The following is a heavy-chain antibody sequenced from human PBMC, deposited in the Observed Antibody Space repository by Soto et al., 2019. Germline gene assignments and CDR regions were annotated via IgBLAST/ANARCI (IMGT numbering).Heavy chain of an antibody. CDR3: ARVQGHDYGDHWHRDR. Sequence: QVQLQESGPGLVKPSGTLSLSCAVSGGSISGKNWVSWVRQAPGKGLEWIGEIYHRGSTNYNPSLKSRVTILVDKSNNLFSSKLTSVNAAYTAVYYWARVQGHDYGDHWHRDRWGRGTLVTVSS. D-gene: IGHD4-17*01. V-gene: IGHV4-4*02. J-gene: IGHJ2*01. CDR1: GGSISGKNW. CDR2: IYHRGST.